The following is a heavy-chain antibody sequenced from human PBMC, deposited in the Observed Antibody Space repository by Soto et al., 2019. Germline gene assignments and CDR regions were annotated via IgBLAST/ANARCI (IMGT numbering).Heavy chain of an antibody. J-gene: IGHJ5*02. CDR2: ISAYNGNT. D-gene: IGHD6-13*01. V-gene: IGHV1-18*01. Sequence: ASVKVSCKASGYTFTSYAISWVRQAPGQGLEWMGWISAYNGNTNYAQKLQGRVTMTTDTSTSTAYMELRSLRSDDTAVYYCARSSGCSWMFYWFDPWGQGTLVTVSS. CDR1: GYTFTSYA. CDR3: ARSSGCSWMFYWFDP.